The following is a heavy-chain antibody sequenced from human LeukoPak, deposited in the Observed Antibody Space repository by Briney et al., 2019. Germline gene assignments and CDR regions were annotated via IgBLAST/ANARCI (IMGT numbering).Heavy chain of an antibody. CDR3: VKDHGWLLYS. V-gene: IGHV3-23*01. J-gene: IGHJ4*02. D-gene: IGHD3-9*01. CDR1: GFIFTTSA. Sequence: GGSLRLSCEASGFIFTTSAVSWVRQAPGKGLEWVSFISSGAGSTYYSDSVRGRFTISRDNSKNTVSLHMHSLRAEDTAIYYCVKDHGWLLYSWGQGTLVTVSS. CDR2: ISSGAGST.